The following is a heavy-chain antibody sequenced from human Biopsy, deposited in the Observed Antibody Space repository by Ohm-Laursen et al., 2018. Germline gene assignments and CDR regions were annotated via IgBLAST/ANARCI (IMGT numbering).Heavy chain of an antibody. D-gene: IGHD2-15*01. V-gene: IGHV3-23*01. CDR3: AKTFHGSSFLYDY. CDR2: LSGSGGTT. J-gene: IGHJ4*02. CDR1: GFTFSSYG. Sequence: SLRLSCAASGFTFSSYGMSWVRQAPGKGLEWVSVLSGSGGTTYYADSVKGRFTISRDNSKNTLYPQMNSLTAEDTAVYYCAKTFHGSSFLYDYWGQGTLVTASS.